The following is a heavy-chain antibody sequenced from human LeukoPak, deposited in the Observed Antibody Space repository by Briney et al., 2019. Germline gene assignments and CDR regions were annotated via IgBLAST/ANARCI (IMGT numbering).Heavy chain of an antibody. CDR3: AREEDDIFDF. CDR1: GYTFTDYF. D-gene: IGHD3-9*01. V-gene: IGHV1-2*02. CDR2: INPNSGGT. Sequence: GASVKVSCKASGYTFTDYFMHWVRQAPGQGPEWLGWINPNSGGTYYAQKFQGRVTMTRDTSISTAYMEVSRVRSDDTAVFYCAREEDDIFDFWGQGTMVTVSS. J-gene: IGHJ3*01.